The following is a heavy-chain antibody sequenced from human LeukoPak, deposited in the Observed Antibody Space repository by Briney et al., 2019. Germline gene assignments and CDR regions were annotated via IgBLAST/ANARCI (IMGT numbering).Heavy chain of an antibody. Sequence: ASVKVSCKASGGTFSSYAISWVRQAPGQGLEWMGWINPSSGGTNYAQKFQGRVTMTRDTSISTAYMELSRLRSDDTAVYYCARDMDSGPDFFDYWGLGTLVTVSS. CDR1: GGTFSSYA. D-gene: IGHD1-26*01. CDR3: ARDMDSGPDFFDY. J-gene: IGHJ4*02. CDR2: INPSSGGT. V-gene: IGHV1-2*02.